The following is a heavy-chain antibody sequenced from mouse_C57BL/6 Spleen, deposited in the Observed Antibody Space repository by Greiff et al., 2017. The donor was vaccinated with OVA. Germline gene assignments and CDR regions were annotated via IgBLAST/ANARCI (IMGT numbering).Heavy chain of an antibody. CDR2: IDPATGGT. CDR3: TRCDGNYAMDY. Sequence: QVQLQQSGAELVRPGASVTLSCKASGYTFTDYEMHWVKQTPVHGLEWIGAIDPATGGTAYNQKFKGKAILTADKSSSTAYMELRSLTSEDSAVYYCTRCDGNYAMDYWGQGTSVTVSS. CDR1: GYTFTDYE. J-gene: IGHJ4*01. V-gene: IGHV1-15*01. D-gene: IGHD2-3*01.